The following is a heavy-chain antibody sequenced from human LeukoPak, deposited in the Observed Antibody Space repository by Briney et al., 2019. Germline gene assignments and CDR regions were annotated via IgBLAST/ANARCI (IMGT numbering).Heavy chain of an antibody. D-gene: IGHD1-1*01. Sequence: TLSLTCTVSGYSISSGYYWGWIRPPPGKGLEWIGSIYHSGSTYYNPSLKSRVTISVDTSKNQFSLKVTSVTAADTAVYYCARIRYSENIDYWGQGTLVTVSS. V-gene: IGHV4-38-2*02. CDR1: GYSISSGYY. CDR2: IYHSGST. J-gene: IGHJ4*02. CDR3: ARIRYSENIDY.